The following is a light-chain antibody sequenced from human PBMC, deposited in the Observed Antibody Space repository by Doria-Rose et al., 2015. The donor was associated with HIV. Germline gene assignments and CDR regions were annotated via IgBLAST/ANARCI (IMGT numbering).Light chain of an antibody. V-gene: IGKV3-20*01. CDR3: HQYGTSWT. CDR2: AGS. J-gene: IGKJ1*01. CDR1: QSFSSTY. Sequence: TQSPGTLSLSPGERATLSCRASQSFSSTYLARYQQQPGQAPSLLIYAGSTRATGIPDRFSASGTGTDFTLTINRLEPEDFALYYCHQYGTSWTFGQGTKVEI.